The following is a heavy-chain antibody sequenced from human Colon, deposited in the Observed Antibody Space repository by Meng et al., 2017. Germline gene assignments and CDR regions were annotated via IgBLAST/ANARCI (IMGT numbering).Heavy chain of an antibody. CDR2: INWNGGST. J-gene: IGHJ4*02. D-gene: IGHD3-22*01. CDR3: ARRYYEGYFDY. Sequence: GGSLRLSCAASGFTFDDYGMSWVRQAPGKGLEWVSGINWNGGSTGYADSVKGRFTISRDNAKTALYVQMNSLRDEDTALYYCARRYYEGYFDYWGQGTLVTVSS. V-gene: IGHV3-20*04. CDR1: GFTFDDYG.